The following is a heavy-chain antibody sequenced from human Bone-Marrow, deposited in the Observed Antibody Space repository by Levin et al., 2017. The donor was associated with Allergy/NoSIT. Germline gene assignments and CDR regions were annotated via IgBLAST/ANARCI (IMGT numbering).Heavy chain of an antibody. V-gene: IGHV3-23*01. CDR2: IGGSGTRI. Sequence: PGGSLRLSCAASGFTFKNYAMNWVRQAPGKGLEWVSAIGGSGTRIYYADSVKGRFTISRDNSNNTLYLQMISLRADDTAVYFCAKDPWYSGYDGLFDLWGQGTLVTVSS. CDR1: GFTFKNYA. J-gene: IGHJ4*02. D-gene: IGHD5-12*01. CDR3: AKDPWYSGYDGLFDL.